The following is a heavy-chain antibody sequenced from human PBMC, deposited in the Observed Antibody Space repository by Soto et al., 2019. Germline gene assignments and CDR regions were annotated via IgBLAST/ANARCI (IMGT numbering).Heavy chain of an antibody. CDR3: ARVPSSAWPSFCDY. D-gene: IGHD6-19*01. V-gene: IGHV3-48*01. CDR1: GFTLSNYV. CDR2: IGSSSDTI. Sequence: GWSLRLSCAASGFTLSNYVMNWVRQAPGKGLEWISFIGSSSDTIFRADSVKGRFTISRDSAKSSLYLHMNSLRGEDPAMYYCARVPSSAWPSFCDYWGLGTLVTVSS. J-gene: IGHJ4*02.